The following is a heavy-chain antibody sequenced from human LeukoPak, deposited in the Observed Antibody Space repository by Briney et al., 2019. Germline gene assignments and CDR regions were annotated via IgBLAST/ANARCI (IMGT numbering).Heavy chain of an antibody. V-gene: IGHV4-61*02. CDR2: IFTTGST. Sequence: PSQTLSLTCTVSGGSFSTGSYYWGWIREPAGRGLEWIGRIFTTGSTNYNPSLKSRVTISVDTSKNQFSLKLSSVTAADTAVYYCVRTTVAGSDYNGMDVWGQGTTVTVSS. J-gene: IGHJ6*02. CDR1: GGSFSTGSYY. CDR3: VRTTVAGSDYNGMDV. D-gene: IGHD6-19*01.